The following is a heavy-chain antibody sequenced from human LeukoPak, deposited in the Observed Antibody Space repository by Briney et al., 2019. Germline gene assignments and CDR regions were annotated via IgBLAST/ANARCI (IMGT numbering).Heavy chain of an antibody. J-gene: IGHJ4*02. Sequence: ASVKVSCKASGYSITSYAMNWVRQAPGQRLEWMGCTNAGNGNTKYSQKFQGRVTITRDTSASTAYMELSSLRSEDTAVYYCARDSLTVVTHLFDYWGQGTLVTVSS. V-gene: IGHV1-3*01. CDR2: TNAGNGNT. CDR1: GYSITSYA. D-gene: IGHD4-23*01. CDR3: ARDSLTVVTHLFDY.